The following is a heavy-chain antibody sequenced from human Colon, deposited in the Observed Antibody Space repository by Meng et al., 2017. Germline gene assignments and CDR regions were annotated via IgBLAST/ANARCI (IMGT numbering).Heavy chain of an antibody. CDR2: IYYSGST. J-gene: IGHJ4*02. D-gene: IGHD4-17*01. CDR3: ARDRSMTTVTTYPFDY. Sequence: SETLSLTCTVSGGSISSSSYYRGWIRQPPGKGLEWIGSIYYSGSTYYNPSLKSRVTISVDTSKNQFSLKLSSVTAADTAVYYCARDRSMTTVTTYPFDYWGQGTLVTVS. V-gene: IGHV4-39*07. CDR1: GGSISSSSYY.